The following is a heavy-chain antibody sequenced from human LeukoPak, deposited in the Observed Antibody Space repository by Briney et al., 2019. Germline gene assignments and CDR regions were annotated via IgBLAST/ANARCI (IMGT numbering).Heavy chain of an antibody. V-gene: IGHV4-59*01. CDR2: IYYSGST. CDR3: AREGRGYFDY. CDR1: GGSINNYY. D-gene: IGHD3-10*01. Sequence: SETLSLTCIVSGGSINNYYWSWIRQPPGKGLEWIGYIYYSGSTNYNPSLKSRVTISVDTSKNQFSLKLSSVTAADTAVYYCAREGRGYFDYWGQGTLVTVSS. J-gene: IGHJ4*02.